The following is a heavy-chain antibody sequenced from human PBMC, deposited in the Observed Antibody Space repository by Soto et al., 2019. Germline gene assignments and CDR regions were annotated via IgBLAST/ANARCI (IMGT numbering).Heavy chain of an antibody. D-gene: IGHD3-22*01. J-gene: IGHJ4*02. CDR3: AREEYYDSGGLDY. CDR2: IWYDGSNK. CDR1: GFTFSSYG. V-gene: IGHV3-33*01. Sequence: QVQLVESGGGVVQPGRSLRLSCAASGFTFSSYGMHWVRQAPGKGLEWVAVIWYDGSNKYYADSVKGRFTTSRDNSKNTLYLQINSLRAEDTAVYYCAREEYYDSGGLDYWGQGTLVTVSS.